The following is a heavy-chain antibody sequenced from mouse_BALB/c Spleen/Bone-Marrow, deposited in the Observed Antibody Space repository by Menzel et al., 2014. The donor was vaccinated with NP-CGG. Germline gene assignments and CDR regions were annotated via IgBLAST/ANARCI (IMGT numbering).Heavy chain of an antibody. D-gene: IGHD1-1*02. V-gene: IGHV4-1*02. CDR1: GFDFSRYW. J-gene: IGHJ2*01. CDR2: VNPDSSTI. Sequence: EVNVVESGGGLVQPGGSLKLSCAASGFDFSRYWMSWVRQAPGKGLEWIGEVNPDSSTINYTPSLKDKLIISRDNAKNTLYLQMSKVRSEDTALYYCARPSKLYGPFDYWGQGTTLTVSS. CDR3: ARPSKLYGPFDY.